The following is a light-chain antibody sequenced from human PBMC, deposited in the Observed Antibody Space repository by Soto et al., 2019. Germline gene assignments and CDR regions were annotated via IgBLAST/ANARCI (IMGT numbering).Light chain of an antibody. Sequence: DIPMTPSPSFLSSTGGDQVPLPCLASQSISSYLNWYQQKPGKAPKLLIYAASSLQSGVPSRFSGSGSGTEFTLTISSLQPDDFATYYCQHYNSYSEAFGQGTKVDIK. CDR1: QSISSY. CDR2: AAS. CDR3: QHYNSYSEA. V-gene: IGKV1-5*01. J-gene: IGKJ1*01.